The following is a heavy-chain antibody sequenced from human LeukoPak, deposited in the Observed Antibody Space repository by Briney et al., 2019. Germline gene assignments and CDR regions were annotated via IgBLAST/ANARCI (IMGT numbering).Heavy chain of an antibody. J-gene: IGHJ6*04. CDR1: GGTFSSYA. CDR2: IIPIFGTA. Sequence: ASVKVSCKASGGTFSSYAISWVRQAPGQGLEWMGGIIPIFGTANYAQKFQGRVTITADESTSTAYMELNSLRSEDTAVYYCARDAGYCSSTSCSPTEYYYYGMDVWGKGTTVTVSS. D-gene: IGHD2-2*03. CDR3: ARDAGYCSSTSCSPTEYYYYGMDV. V-gene: IGHV1-69*13.